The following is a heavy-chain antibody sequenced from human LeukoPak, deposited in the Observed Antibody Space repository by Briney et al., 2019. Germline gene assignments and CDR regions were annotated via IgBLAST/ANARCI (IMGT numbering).Heavy chain of an antibody. V-gene: IGHV4-34*01. CDR3: ARHCAVTTTED. CDR2: INRSGST. D-gene: IGHD4-11*01. CDR1: GGSFSGYY. J-gene: IGHJ4*02. Sequence: PSETLSLTCAVYGGSFSGYYWSWIRQPPGKGLEWIGEINRSGSTNYNPSLKSRVTISVDTSKNQFSPKLSSVTAADTAVYYCARHCAVTTTEDWGQGTLVTVSS.